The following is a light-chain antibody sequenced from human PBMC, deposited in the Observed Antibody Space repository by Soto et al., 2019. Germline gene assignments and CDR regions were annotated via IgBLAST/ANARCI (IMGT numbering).Light chain of an antibody. J-gene: IGKJ1*01. Sequence: EIVLTQSPGTLSLSPGERATLSCRASQSVSSSYLAWYQQKPDQAPRLLIYGASSRATGIPDRFSGSGSGTDFTLTISRLEPEDFAVYYCHQYDNSPLTFGQGTKVEIK. CDR2: GAS. CDR1: QSVSSSY. V-gene: IGKV3-20*01. CDR3: HQYDNSPLT.